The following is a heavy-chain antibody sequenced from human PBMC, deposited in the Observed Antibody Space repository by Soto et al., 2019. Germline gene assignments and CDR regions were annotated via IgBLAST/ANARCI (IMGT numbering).Heavy chain of an antibody. CDR3: ARDPEITKFRGVGLPYYYGMAV. D-gene: IGHD3-10*01. CDR2: IWYDGSNK. V-gene: IGHV3-33*01. Sequence: QVQLVESGGGVVQPGMSLRRSCAASGFTFSSDGMHWVRQAPGKGLEWVAGIWYDGSNKYYADSVKGRFTIYRDNCKNTLYLQMNSLRAEDTDVYYCARDPEITKFRGVGLPYYYGMAVWGRGTTVT. CDR1: GFTFSSDG. J-gene: IGHJ6*02.